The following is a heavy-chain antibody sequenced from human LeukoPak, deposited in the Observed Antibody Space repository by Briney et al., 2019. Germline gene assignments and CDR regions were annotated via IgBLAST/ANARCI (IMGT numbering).Heavy chain of an antibody. CDR2: IYYSGST. D-gene: IGHD1-26*01. Sequence: PSETLSLTCTVSGDSSSSGDYFWNWIRQPPGKGLEWIGYIYYSGSTYYNPSLKSRVSISVDTSKNQFSLKLSSVTAADTAVYYCARDEIVGATRCFDYWGQGTLVTVSS. J-gene: IGHJ4*02. CDR3: ARDEIVGATRCFDY. V-gene: IGHV4-30-4*08. CDR1: GDSSSSGDYF.